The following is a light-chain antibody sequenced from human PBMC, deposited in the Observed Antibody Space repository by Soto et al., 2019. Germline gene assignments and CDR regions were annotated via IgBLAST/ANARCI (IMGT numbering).Light chain of an antibody. J-gene: IGKJ1*01. Sequence: RMTQSPSTLSGSVGDRVTITCRASQSIGRWLAWYQQKPGKAPKLLIYDASSLESGVPSRFSGSGSGTEFTLTISSLQPDDFATYYCQQYNTYSPERTFGQGTKVDIK. CDR3: QQYNTYSPERT. V-gene: IGKV1-5*01. CDR2: DAS. CDR1: QSIGRW.